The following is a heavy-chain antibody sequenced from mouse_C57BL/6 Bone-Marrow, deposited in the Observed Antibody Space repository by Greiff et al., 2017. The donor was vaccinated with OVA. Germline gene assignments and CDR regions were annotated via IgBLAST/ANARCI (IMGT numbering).Heavy chain of an antibody. CDR1: GYTFTSYW. V-gene: IGHV1-56*01. CDR2: IFPGSGST. CDR3: ARDYYDSSYDY. J-gene: IGHJ2*01. Sequence: QVQLQQSGPELVRPGASVKISCKAPGYTFTSYWMQWVRQRPGQGLEWIGEIFPGSGSTYYNEKFKGKATLTVDKSSSTAYMQLSSLTSEDSAVYFCARDYYDSSYDYWGQGTTLTVSS. D-gene: IGHD1-1*01.